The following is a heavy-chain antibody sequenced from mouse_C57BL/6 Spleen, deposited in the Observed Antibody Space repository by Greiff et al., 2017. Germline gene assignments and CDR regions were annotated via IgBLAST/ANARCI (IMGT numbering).Heavy chain of an antibody. CDR1: GYTFTDYN. V-gene: IGHV1-18*01. CDR3: ARLYSYTTEAY. D-gene: IGHD2-1*01. Sequence: VQLQQSGPELVKPGASVKIPCKASGYTFTDYNMDWVKQSHGKSLEWIGDINPNNGGTIYNQKFKGKATLTVDKSSSTAYMELRSLTSEDTAVYYCARLYSYTTEAYWGQGTLVTVSA. J-gene: IGHJ3*01. CDR2: INPNNGGT.